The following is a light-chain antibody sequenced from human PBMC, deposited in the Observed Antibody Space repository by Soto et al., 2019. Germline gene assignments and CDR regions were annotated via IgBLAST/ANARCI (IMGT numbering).Light chain of an antibody. J-gene: IGKJ1*01. CDR1: QSVSSN. CDR3: QQYSNWPWT. CDR2: GAS. Sequence: EIVMTQSPATLSVSPGARATHSCRASQSVSSNLAWFQQKPGQAPRLLIYGASTRATGIPARFSGSGSGTEFALTISSLRSEDFAVYYCQQYSNWPWTFGQGTKVEIK. V-gene: IGKV3-15*01.